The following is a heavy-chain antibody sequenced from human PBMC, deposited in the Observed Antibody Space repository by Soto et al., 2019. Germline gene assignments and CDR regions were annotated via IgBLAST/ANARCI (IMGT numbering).Heavy chain of an antibody. Sequence: VHLVESGGGLVQTGGSLRLSCAIFESTVSRDWMNWVRQAPGKGLEWVAHINQDGSEKYYVDSVKGRFTITRDNAKKSLYLQMNSLRPADTARYYCSGGVGDAYWGQGTLVTVSS. D-gene: IGHD1-26*01. CDR3: SGGVGDAY. CDR1: ESTVSRDW. J-gene: IGHJ4*02. CDR2: INQDGSEK. V-gene: IGHV3-7*04.